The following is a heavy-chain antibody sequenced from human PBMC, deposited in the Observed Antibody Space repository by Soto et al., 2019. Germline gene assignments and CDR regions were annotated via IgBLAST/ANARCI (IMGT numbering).Heavy chain of an antibody. J-gene: IGHJ5*02. D-gene: IGHD4-17*01. Sequence: PGGSLRLSCAASGFTFSNAWMNWVRQAPGKGLEWVGLIKSKTDGGTTDYAAPVKGRFTISRDDSKNTLYLQMNSLKTEDTAVYYCTTDTTVTTADKRFDPWGQGTLVTVSS. V-gene: IGHV3-15*01. CDR3: TTDTTVTTADKRFDP. CDR2: IKSKTDGGTT. CDR1: GFTFSNAW.